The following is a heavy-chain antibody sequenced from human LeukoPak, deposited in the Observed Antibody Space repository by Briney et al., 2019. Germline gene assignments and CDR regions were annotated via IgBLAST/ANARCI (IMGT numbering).Heavy chain of an antibody. CDR1: GFTFDDYA. V-gene: IGHV3-9*01. D-gene: IGHD4-17*01. J-gene: IGHJ4*02. CDR3: AKFRSMTTVTTLREGYFDY. CDR2: ISWNSGSI. Sequence: GGSLRLSCAASGFTFDDYAMHWVRQAPGKGLEWVSGISWNSGSIVYADYVKGRFTISRDNAKNSLYLQMNSLRAEDTALYYCAKFRSMTTVTTLREGYFDYWGQGTLVTVSS.